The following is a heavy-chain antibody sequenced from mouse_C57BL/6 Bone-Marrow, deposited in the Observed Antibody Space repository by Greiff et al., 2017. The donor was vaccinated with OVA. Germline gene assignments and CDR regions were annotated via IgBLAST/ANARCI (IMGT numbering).Heavy chain of an antibody. CDR1: GYTFTNYW. J-gene: IGHJ4*01. CDR3: ASRVDGYYAMDY. Sequence: QVQLQQSGAELVRPGTSVKMSCTASGYTFTNYWIGWAKQRPGHGLEWIGDIYPGGGYTNYNEKFKGKATLTADKSSSTAYMQFSSLTSEDSAIYYCASRVDGYYAMDYWGQGTSVTVSS. CDR2: IYPGGGYT. D-gene: IGHD2-3*01. V-gene: IGHV1-63*01.